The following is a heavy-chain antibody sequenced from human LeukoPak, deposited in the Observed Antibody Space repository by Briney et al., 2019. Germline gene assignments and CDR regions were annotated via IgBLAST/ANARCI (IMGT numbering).Heavy chain of an antibody. CDR3: AKDSGSYGGAFDI. CDR1: GFTFDDYA. D-gene: IGHD1-26*01. V-gene: IGHV3-9*01. Sequence: SLRLSCAASGFTFDDYAMHWVRQAPGKGLEWVSGISWNSGNIGYADSVKGRFTISRDNAKNSLYLQMNSLRAEDTALYYCAKDSGSYGGAFDIWGQGTMVTVSS. J-gene: IGHJ3*02. CDR2: ISWNSGNI.